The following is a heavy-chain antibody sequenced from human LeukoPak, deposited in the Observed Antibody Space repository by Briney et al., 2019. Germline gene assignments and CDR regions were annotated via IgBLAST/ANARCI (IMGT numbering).Heavy chain of an antibody. CDR2: IYHSGST. Sequence: PSETLSLTCTVSGYSISSGYYWGWIRQPPGKGLEWIGSIYHSGSTPYNPSLKSRVTISVDTSKNQFSLKLISVTAADTAVYYCARDLGYCSSTSCYRYYYYMDVWGKGTTVTVSS. J-gene: IGHJ6*03. D-gene: IGHD2-2*01. CDR1: GYSISSGYY. V-gene: IGHV4-38-2*02. CDR3: ARDLGYCSSTSCYRYYYYMDV.